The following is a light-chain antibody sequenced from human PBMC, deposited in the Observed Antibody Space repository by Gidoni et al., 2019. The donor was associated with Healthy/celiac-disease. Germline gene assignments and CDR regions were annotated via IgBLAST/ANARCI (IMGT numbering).Light chain of an antibody. V-gene: IGKV3-20*01. CDR2: GAS. Sequence: EIVLPQSPGTLSLSQGERATLSCKASQSVRSSYLAWDHQNPGQAPRLLIYGASSSATGIPDRFSGSVSGTDFTLTISRLEPEDSAVYYCQQYGSSPLFTFGPGTKVDIK. CDR1: QSVRSSY. J-gene: IGKJ3*01. CDR3: QQYGSSPLFT.